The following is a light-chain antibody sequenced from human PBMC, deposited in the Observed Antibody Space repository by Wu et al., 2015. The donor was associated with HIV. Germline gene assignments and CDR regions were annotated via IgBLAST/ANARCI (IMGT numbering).Light chain of an antibody. CDR3: QQRANWPPVT. CDR1: QSINIY. CDR2: DAS. J-gene: IGKJ5*01. Sequence: EIVLTQSPATLSLSPGERATLSCRASQSINIYLAWFQHKPGQGPRLLIYDASTRAAGIPARFSGSGSGTDITLTISNLEPEDFGVYYCQQRANWPPVTFGQGTRLEI. V-gene: IGKV3-11*01.